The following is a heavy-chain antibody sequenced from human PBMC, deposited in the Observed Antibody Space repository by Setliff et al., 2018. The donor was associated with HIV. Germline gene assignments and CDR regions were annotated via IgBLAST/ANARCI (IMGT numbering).Heavy chain of an antibody. CDR3: ARGDWELLGAFDI. CDR2: INPNSGGT. J-gene: IGHJ3*02. Sequence: ASVKVSCKPSGGTFSSYAITWVRQAPGQGLEWMGWINPNSGGTTYAQKFQGRVTMTRDTSITTAYMELSSLRSDDTAVYYCARGDWELLGAFDIWGQGTMVTVSS. CDR1: GGTFSSYA. V-gene: IGHV1-2*02. D-gene: IGHD1-26*01.